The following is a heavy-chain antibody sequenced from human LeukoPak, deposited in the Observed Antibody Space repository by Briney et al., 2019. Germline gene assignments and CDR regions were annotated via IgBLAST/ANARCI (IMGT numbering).Heavy chain of an antibody. CDR1: GFTFSNAW. V-gene: IGHV3-15*01. Sequence: GGSLRLSCAASGFTFSNAWMNWVRQAPGKGLEWVGRIKSKSDGGTTDYAAPVKGRFTISRDDSKNTLFLQMNSLKTEDTAVYYCTTDRGLYDSSGYYYFVTDIWGQGTMVTVSS. CDR2: IKSKSDGGTT. D-gene: IGHD3-22*01. J-gene: IGHJ3*02. CDR3: TTDRGLYDSSGYYYFVTDI.